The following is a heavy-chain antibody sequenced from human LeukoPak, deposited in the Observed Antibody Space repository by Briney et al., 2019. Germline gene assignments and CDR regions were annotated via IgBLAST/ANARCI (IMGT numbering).Heavy chain of an antibody. D-gene: IGHD4-11*01. Sequence: PSETLCLTCTVSGGSISSYYWSWIRQPPGKGLEWIGYIYYSGSTNYNPSLKSRVTISVDTSKNQFSLKLSSVTAADTAVYYCARAPYSNYDDYYYGMDVWGQGTTVTVSS. J-gene: IGHJ6*02. CDR2: IYYSGST. CDR1: GGSISSYY. CDR3: ARAPYSNYDDYYYGMDV. V-gene: IGHV4-59*01.